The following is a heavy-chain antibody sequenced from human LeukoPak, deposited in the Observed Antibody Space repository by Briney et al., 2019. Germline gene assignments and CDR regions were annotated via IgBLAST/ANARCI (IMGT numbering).Heavy chain of an antibody. J-gene: IGHJ5*02. CDR1: GGSFSGYY. CDR2: IYYSGST. D-gene: IGHD3-10*01. V-gene: IGHV4-59*01. CDR3: ARTVGITMVRGVIWWFDP. Sequence: SETLSLTCAVYGGSFSGYYWSWIRQPPGKGLEWIGYIYYSGSTNYNPSLKSRVTISVDTSKNQFSLKLSSVTAADTAVYYCARTVGITMVRGVIWWFDPWGQGTLVTVSS.